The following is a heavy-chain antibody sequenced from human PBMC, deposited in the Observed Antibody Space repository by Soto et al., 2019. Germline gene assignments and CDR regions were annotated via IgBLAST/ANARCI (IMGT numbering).Heavy chain of an antibody. D-gene: IGHD3-22*01. V-gene: IGHV4-30-4*01. CDR1: GGSISSGDYY. J-gene: IGHJ4*01. Sequence: SETLSLTCTVSGGSISSGDYYWSWIRQPPGKGLEWIGYIYYSGSTYYNPSLKSRVTISVDTSKNQFSLKLSSVTAADTAVYYCARGSYYYDSSGYYHYWGYGTLVTVSS. CDR3: ARGSYYYDSSGYYHY. CDR2: IYYSGST.